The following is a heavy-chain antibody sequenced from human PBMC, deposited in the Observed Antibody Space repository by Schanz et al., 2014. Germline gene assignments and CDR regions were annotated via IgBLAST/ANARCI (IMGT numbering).Heavy chain of an antibody. CDR3: ARDSLRGATGGYGMDV. CDR2: INQSGTT. V-gene: IGHV4-34*02. Sequence: QVQLQQWGAGLLKPSETLSLTCAVYGGSFSSNYWSWIRQPPGKGLEWIGEINQSGTTNYNPSLKSRVAMSVDSSKNQMSLKFRSVAAADTAVYYCARDSLRGATGGYGMDVWGQGTTVTVSS. J-gene: IGHJ6*02. D-gene: IGHD2-8*02. CDR1: GGSFSSNY.